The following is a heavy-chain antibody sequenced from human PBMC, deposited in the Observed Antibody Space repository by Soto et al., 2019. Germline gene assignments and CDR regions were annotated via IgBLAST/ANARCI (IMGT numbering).Heavy chain of an antibody. Sequence: PSESLSLTCTVSGASISVFYWSWIRNSAGKGLEWIGRIYATGTTDYNPSLKSRVMMSVDTSKKQFSLKLRSVTAADTAVYYCARDGTKTLRDWFDPWGQGISVTVSS. D-gene: IGHD1-1*01. CDR2: IYATGTT. V-gene: IGHV4-4*07. J-gene: IGHJ5*02. CDR3: ARDGTKTLRDWFDP. CDR1: GASISVFY.